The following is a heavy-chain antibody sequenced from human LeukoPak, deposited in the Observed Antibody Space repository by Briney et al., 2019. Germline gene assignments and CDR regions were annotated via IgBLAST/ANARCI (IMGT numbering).Heavy chain of an antibody. CDR1: GYIFSDYY. CDR3: ARDPAAGFDYFDY. Sequence: ASVKVSCKASGYIFSDYYMHWVRQAPGQGLEWMGIINPSGGSTSYAQKFQGRVTMTRDTSTSTVYMELSSLRSEDTAVYYCARDPAAGFDYFDYWGQGTLVTVSS. D-gene: IGHD6-13*01. J-gene: IGHJ4*02. CDR2: INPSGGST. V-gene: IGHV1-46*01.